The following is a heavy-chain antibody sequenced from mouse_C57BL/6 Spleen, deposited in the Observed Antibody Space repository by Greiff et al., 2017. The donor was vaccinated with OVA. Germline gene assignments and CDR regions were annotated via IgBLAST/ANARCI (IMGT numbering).Heavy chain of an antibody. J-gene: IGHJ3*01. D-gene: IGHD1-2*01. CDR1: GYTFTSYW. CDR2: INPSNGGT. V-gene: IGHV1-53*01. CDR3: ARGELLRPWFAY. Sequence: QVQLQQSGTELVKPGASVKLSCKASGYTFTSYWMHWVKQRPGQGLEWIGNINPSNGGTNYNEKFKSKATLTVDKSSSTAYMQLSSLTSEDSAVYYCARGELLRPWFAYWGQGTLVTVSA.